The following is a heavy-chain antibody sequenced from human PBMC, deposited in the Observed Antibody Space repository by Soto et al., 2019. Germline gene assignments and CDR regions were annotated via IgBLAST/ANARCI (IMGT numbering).Heavy chain of an antibody. CDR2: ISYDGSNK. CDR1: GFTFSSYA. Sequence: QVQLVESGGGVVQPGRSLRLSCAASGFTFSSYAMHWVRQAPGKGLEWVAVISYDGSNKYYADSVKGRFTISRDNSKNTLYLQMNSLGAEDTAVYYCARSGAVVGGLWGDYWGQGTRVTVSS. D-gene: IGHD1-26*01. CDR3: ARSGAVVGGLWGDY. V-gene: IGHV3-30-3*01. J-gene: IGHJ4*02.